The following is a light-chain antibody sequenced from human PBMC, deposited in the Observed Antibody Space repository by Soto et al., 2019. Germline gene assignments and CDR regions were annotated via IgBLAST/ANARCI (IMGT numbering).Light chain of an antibody. V-gene: IGKV1-5*03. Sequence: DIQMTQSPSTLSASVGDRVTITCRASQTIDSWLAWYQQRPGKPPNLLIYKASTLASGVPSRFSGSGSGTEFTLTINSLQPEDVGMYYCQQCHATPLTFGQGTRLEIK. CDR1: QTIDSW. J-gene: IGKJ5*01. CDR2: KAS. CDR3: QQCHATPLT.